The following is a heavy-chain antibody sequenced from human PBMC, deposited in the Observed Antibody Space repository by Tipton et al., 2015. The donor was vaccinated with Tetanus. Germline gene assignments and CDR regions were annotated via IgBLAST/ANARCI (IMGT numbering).Heavy chain of an antibody. J-gene: IGHJ4*02. CDR2: INHSGTS. CDR1: GGAFSGYY. V-gene: IGHV4-34*01. CDR3: ARGWGSSWYYFDN. Sequence: TLSLTCAVNGGAFSGYYWTWIRQSPGKGLEWIGEINHSGTSNHNPSLKSRVTMSVDTSKNQFSLHLTSVTAADTAVYYCARGWGSSWYYFDNWGQGTLVTVSS. D-gene: IGHD6-13*01.